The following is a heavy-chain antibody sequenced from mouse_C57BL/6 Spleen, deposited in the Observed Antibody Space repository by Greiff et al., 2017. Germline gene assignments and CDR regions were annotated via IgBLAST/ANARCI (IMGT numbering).Heavy chain of an antibody. J-gene: IGHJ3*01. V-gene: IGHV2-2*01. CDR1: GFSLTSYG. CDR3: ARKGNGGKSNYAFAY. Sequence: QVQLQQSGPGLVQPSQSLSITCTVSGFSLTSYGVHWVRQSPGKGLEWLGVIWSGGSTDYNAAFISRLSISKDNSKSQVFFKMNSLQADDTAIDYCARKGNGGKSNYAFAYWGQGTLVTVSA. D-gene: IGHD2-5*01. CDR2: IWSGGST.